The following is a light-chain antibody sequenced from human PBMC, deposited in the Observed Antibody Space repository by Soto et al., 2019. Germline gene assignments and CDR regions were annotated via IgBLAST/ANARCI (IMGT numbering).Light chain of an antibody. J-gene: IGKJ5*01. CDR3: QQRSNWPIT. CDR2: DAS. V-gene: IGKV3-11*01. CDR1: QSVSSY. Sequence: EIVLTQSPVTLSLSPGERATLSCRASQSVSSYLAWYQQKPGQAPRLLIYDASNRATGIPARFSGSGSGTDFTLTISSLEPEDFAVYYSQQRSNWPITFGQGTRLEIK.